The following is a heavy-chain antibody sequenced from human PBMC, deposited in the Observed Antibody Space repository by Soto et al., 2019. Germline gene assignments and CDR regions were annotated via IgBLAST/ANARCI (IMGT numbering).Heavy chain of an antibody. V-gene: IGHV1-69*02. CDR3: ARGNDFWSGYYPLTD. J-gene: IGHJ4*02. CDR1: GCTFSSYT. D-gene: IGHD3-3*01. CDR2: IIPILGIA. Sequence: QVQLVQSGAEVKKPGSSVKVSCKASGCTFSSYTISWVRQAPGQGLEWMGRIIPILGIANYAQKFQGTVTITADKSTSTAYMELSSLRSEDTAVYYCARGNDFWSGYYPLTDWGQGTLVTVSS.